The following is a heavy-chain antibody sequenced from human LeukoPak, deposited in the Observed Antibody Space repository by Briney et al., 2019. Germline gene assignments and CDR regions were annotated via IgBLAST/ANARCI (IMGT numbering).Heavy chain of an antibody. J-gene: IGHJ4*02. V-gene: IGHV3-11*01. D-gene: IGHD6-13*01. Sequence: GGSLRLSCAASGFTFSDYYMSWIRQAPGKGLEWVSYISSSGSTIYYADSVKGRFTISRDNAKNSLYLQMNSLRAEDTAVYYYARDGAAAAAYFDYWGQGTLVTVSS. CDR3: ARDGAAAAAYFDY. CDR2: ISSSGSTI. CDR1: GFTFSDYY.